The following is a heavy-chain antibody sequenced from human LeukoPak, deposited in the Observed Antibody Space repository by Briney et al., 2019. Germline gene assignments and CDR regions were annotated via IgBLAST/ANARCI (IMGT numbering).Heavy chain of an antibody. Sequence: GGSLRLSCAASGFTFSSYWMTWVRQAPGKGLEWVANIKEDGSEKYYVGSAKGRFTISRDNAKNSLYLQMNSLRAEDTAVYYCVRHELGSVSTLDYWGQGTLVTVSS. CDR1: GFTFSSYW. CDR2: IKEDGSEK. J-gene: IGHJ4*02. D-gene: IGHD4-11*01. V-gene: IGHV3-7*01. CDR3: VRHELGSVSTLDY.